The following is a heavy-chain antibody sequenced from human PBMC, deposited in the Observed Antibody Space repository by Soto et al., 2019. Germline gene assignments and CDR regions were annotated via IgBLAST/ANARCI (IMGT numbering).Heavy chain of an antibody. D-gene: IGHD6-19*01. CDR3: ARERNSGWSDS. V-gene: IGHV4-30-2*01. Sequence: SETLSLTCAVSGGSISSGGYSWSWIRQPPGKGLEWIGYIYHSGSTYYNPSLKSRVTISVDRSKNQFSLKLSSVTAADTAVYYCARERNSGWSDSCGQGTLVPVSS. CDR1: GGSISSGGYS. CDR2: IYHSGST. J-gene: IGHJ5*01.